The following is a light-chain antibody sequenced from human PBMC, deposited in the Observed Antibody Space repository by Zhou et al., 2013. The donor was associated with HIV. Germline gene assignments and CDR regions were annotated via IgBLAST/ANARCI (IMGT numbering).Light chain of an antibody. CDR1: SSNIGAGYG. CDR2: GNN. Sequence: QSVLTQPPSVSGAPGQRVTISCTGSSSNIGAGYGCTLVPAAFQEQPPNSYIYGNNNRPSGVPDRFSGSKSGTSASLAITGLQAEDEADYYCQSYDGSLSGLIFGGGTKLTVL. V-gene: IGLV1-40*01. CDR3: QSYDGSLSGLI. J-gene: IGLJ2*01.